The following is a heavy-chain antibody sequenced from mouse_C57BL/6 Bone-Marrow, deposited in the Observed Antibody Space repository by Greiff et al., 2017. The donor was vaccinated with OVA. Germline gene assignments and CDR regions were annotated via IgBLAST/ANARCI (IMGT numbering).Heavy chain of an antibody. CDR3: AIRRWLLLFDY. CDR2: INPSSGYT. V-gene: IGHV1-4*01. D-gene: IGHD2-3*01. Sequence: QVQLKQSGAELARPGASVKMSCKASGYTFTSYTMHWVKQRPGQGLEWIGYINPSSGYTKYNQKFKDKATLTVDKSSSTAYMQLSSLTSEDSAVYYCAIRRWLLLFDYWGQGTTLTVSS. J-gene: IGHJ2*01. CDR1: GYTFTSYT.